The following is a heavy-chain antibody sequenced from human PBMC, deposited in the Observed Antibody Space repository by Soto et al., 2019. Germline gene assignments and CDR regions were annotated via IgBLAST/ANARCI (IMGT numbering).Heavy chain of an antibody. D-gene: IGHD6-13*01. CDR1: GFTFDDYA. CDR2: ISWNSGSI. Sequence: GGSLRLSCAASGFTFDDYAMHWVRQAPGKGLEWVSGISWNSGSIGHADSVKGRFTISRDNAKNSLYLQMNSLRAEDTALYYCAKDIRAGEGRSSWYYFDYWGQGTLVTVSS. J-gene: IGHJ4*02. CDR3: AKDIRAGEGRSSWYYFDY. V-gene: IGHV3-9*01.